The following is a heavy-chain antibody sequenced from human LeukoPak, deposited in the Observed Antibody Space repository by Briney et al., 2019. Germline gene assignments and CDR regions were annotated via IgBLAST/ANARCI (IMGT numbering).Heavy chain of an antibody. D-gene: IGHD5-18*01. V-gene: IGHV3-21*01. CDR1: GFSFSTYS. CDR2: ISYSSIYI. J-gene: IGHJ4*02. CDR3: ARANTNGYTYGNFDY. Sequence: PGGSLRLSCASSGFSFSTYSMNWVRLAPWKGLEWVSSISYSSIYIYYADSVKGRFTISRDDAQNSLYLQMNNLRADDTAVYYCARANTNGYTYGNFDYWGQGTLVTVSS.